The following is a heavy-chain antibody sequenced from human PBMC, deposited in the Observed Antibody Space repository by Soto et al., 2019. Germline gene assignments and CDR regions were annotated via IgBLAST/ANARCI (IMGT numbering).Heavy chain of an antibody. CDR3: AREVPLTYYYDSSGYYGSFDY. CDR2: ISYDGSNK. D-gene: IGHD3-22*01. V-gene: IGHV3-30-3*01. CDR1: GFTFISYA. J-gene: IGHJ4*02. Sequence: PGGSLRLSCAASGFTFISYAMHWGRQAPGKGLEWVAVISYDGSNKYYADSMKGRFTISRDNSKNTLYLQMNSLRAEDTAVYYCAREVPLTYYYDSSGYYGSFDYWGQGTLVTVSS.